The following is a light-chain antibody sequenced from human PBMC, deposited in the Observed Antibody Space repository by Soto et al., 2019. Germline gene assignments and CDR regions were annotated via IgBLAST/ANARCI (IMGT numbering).Light chain of an antibody. J-gene: IGLJ2*01. CDR1: SSDVGSYDL. V-gene: IGLV2-23*02. Sequence: QSALTQPASVSGSPGQSIIISCTGTSSDVGSYDLVSWYQQHPGNAPKLMIYEVSKRPSGVSDRFSGSKSGNTASLTISGLQADDEADYYCCSYATTTLFGGGTQLTVL. CDR3: CSYATTTL. CDR2: EVS.